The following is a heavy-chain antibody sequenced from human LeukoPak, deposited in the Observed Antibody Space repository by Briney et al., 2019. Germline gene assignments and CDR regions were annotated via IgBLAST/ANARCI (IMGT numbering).Heavy chain of an antibody. CDR2: FDPEDGET. D-gene: IGHD1-26*01. CDR3: ARSHQWVYYMDV. J-gene: IGHJ6*03. Sequence: ASVKVSCKVSGYTLTELSMHWVRQAPGKGLEWMGGFDPEDGETIYAQKFQGRVTITADKSTTTAYIELSSLRPEDTAVYYCARSHQWVYYMDVWGKGTTVTVSS. V-gene: IGHV1-24*01. CDR1: GYTLTELS.